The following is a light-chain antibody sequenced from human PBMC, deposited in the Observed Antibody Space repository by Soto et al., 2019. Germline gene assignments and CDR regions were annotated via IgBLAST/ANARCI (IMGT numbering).Light chain of an antibody. J-gene: IGKJ1*01. CDR1: QSVLYSSNNKNY. V-gene: IGKV4-1*01. CDR2: WAS. Sequence: DIVMTQSPDSLAVSLGERATINCKSSQSVLYSSNNKNYLAWYQQKPGQPPKLLNYWASTRESGVPDRFSGSGSGTDFTLTISSLQAEDVAVYYCQQYYSPWTFGQGTKVEIK. CDR3: QQYYSPWT.